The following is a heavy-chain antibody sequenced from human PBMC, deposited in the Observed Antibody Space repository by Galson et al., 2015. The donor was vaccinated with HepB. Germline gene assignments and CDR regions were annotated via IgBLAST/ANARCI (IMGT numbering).Heavy chain of an antibody. D-gene: IGHD2-8*01. Sequence: SLRLSCAASGFTFSSYSMNWVRQAPGKGLEWVSYISSSSTIYYADSVKGRFTISRDNVKSSLYLQMNSLRAEDTAVYYCARDLMRGVYYFDYWGQGTLVTVSS. CDR2: ISSSSTI. J-gene: IGHJ4*02. CDR1: GFTFSSYS. V-gene: IGHV3-48*01. CDR3: ARDLMRGVYYFDY.